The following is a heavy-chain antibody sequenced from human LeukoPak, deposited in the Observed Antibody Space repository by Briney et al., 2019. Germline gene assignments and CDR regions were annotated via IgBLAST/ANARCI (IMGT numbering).Heavy chain of an antibody. Sequence: ASVKVSRKASGYTFTVYYMRRVRHAPGQGLGRVGWINPNSGGTNYAQEFQGRVTMTRDTSISTSYMMLSRLISDDTAVYYCARGGYGDYNWFDPWGQGTLVSVSS. V-gene: IGHV1-2*02. CDR1: GYTFTVYY. J-gene: IGHJ5*02. CDR2: INPNSGGT. CDR3: ARGGYGDYNWFDP. D-gene: IGHD4-17*01.